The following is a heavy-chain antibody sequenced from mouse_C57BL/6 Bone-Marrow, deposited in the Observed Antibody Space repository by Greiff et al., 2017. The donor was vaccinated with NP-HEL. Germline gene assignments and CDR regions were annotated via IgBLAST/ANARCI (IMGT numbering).Heavy chain of an antibody. Sequence: VQLQQPGPELVKPGASVKISCKASGYSFTDYNMNWVKQSNGQSLEWIGVINPNYGTTSYNQKFKGKATLTVDQSSSTAYMQLNSLTSEDSAVYYCARRKIYSNLLYFDVWGTGTTVTVSS. V-gene: IGHV1-39*01. D-gene: IGHD2-5*01. CDR3: ARRKIYSNLLYFDV. CDR2: INPNYGTT. CDR1: GYSFTDYN. J-gene: IGHJ1*03.